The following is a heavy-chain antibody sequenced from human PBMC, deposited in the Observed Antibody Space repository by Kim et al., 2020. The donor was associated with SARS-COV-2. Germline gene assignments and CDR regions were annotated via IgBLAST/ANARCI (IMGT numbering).Heavy chain of an antibody. D-gene: IGHD3-3*01. CDR3: AREKYYDFWSGYEGGYGMDV. CDR1: GGSISSGDYY. Sequence: SETLSLTCTVSGGSISSGDYYWSWIRQPPGKGLEWIGYIYYSGSTYYNPSLKSRVTISVDTSKNQFSLKLSSVTAADTAVYYCAREKYYDFWSGYEGGYGMDVWGQGTTVTVSS. CDR2: IYYSGST. J-gene: IGHJ6*02. V-gene: IGHV4-30-4*01.